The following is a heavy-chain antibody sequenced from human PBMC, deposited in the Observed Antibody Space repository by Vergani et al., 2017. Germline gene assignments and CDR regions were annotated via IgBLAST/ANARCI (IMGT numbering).Heavy chain of an antibody. CDR3: ATKSCGTPGGQIGYFRE. Sequence: QVHLVESGGGVVQPGRSLRLSCVVSGFTSSYYGMHWVRQAPGKGLEWVAVISYDGTQKYSADSVKGRFTISRDNSKSTLYLQMNSLRTEDTAVYYCATKSCGTPGGQIGYFREWGQGTLVTVSS. CDR2: ISYDGTQK. D-gene: IGHD1-1*01. CDR1: GFTSSYYG. V-gene: IGHV3-30*03. J-gene: IGHJ4*02.